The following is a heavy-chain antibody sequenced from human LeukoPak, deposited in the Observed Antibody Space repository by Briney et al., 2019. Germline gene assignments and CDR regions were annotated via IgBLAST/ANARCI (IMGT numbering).Heavy chain of an antibody. CDR3: AREGTDCTNGVCYHPGAFDI. CDR2: IYYSGST. J-gene: IGHJ3*02. CDR1: GGSISSYY. D-gene: IGHD2-8*01. Sequence: SETLSLTCTVSGGSISSYYWSWIRQPPGKGLEWIGYIYYSGSTNYNPSLKSRVTISVDTSKNQFSLKLSSVTAADTAVYYCAREGTDCTNGVCYHPGAFDIWGQGTMVTVSS. V-gene: IGHV4-59*12.